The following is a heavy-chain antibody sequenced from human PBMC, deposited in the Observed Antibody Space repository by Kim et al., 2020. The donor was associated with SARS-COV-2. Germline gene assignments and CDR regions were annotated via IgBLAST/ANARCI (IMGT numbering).Heavy chain of an antibody. V-gene: IGHV4-39*01. CDR1: GGSISSSSYY. CDR3: ASGGSSWDFDY. Sequence: SETLSLTCTVSGGSISSSSYYWGWIRQPPGKGLEWIGSIYYSGSTYYNPSLKSRVTISVDTSKNQFSLKLSSVTAADTAVYYCASGGSSWDFDYWGQGTLVTVSS. D-gene: IGHD6-13*01. CDR2: IYYSGST. J-gene: IGHJ4*02.